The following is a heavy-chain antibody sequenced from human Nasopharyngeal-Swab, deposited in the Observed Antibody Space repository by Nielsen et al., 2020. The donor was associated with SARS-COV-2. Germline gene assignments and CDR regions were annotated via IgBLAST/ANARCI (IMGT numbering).Heavy chain of an antibody. Sequence: GGSLRLSCAASGFTFSSYSMNWVRQAPGKGLEWVSSISSSSSYIYYADSVKGRFTISRDNAKNSLYLQMNSLRAEDTAVYYCARASRGTSTRTFDYWGQGTLGTVSS. J-gene: IGHJ4*02. CDR1: GFTFSSYS. D-gene: IGHD1-1*01. CDR3: ARASRGTSTRTFDY. CDR2: ISSSSSYI. V-gene: IGHV3-21*01.